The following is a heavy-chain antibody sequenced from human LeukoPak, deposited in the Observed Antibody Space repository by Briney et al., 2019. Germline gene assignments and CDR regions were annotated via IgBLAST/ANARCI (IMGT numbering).Heavy chain of an antibody. CDR3: TKKYYDFWSGSYVSDY. J-gene: IGHJ4*02. CDR1: GFTSNNAW. V-gene: IGHV3-15*01. Sequence: GGSLRLSCAASGFTSNNAWMSWVRQAPGKGLEWVGRIKSKTDGGTTDYAAPVKGRFTISRDDSKNTLFLQMNSLKTEDTAVYYCTKKYYDFWSGSYVSDYWGQGTLVTVSS. CDR2: IKSKTDGGTT. D-gene: IGHD3-3*01.